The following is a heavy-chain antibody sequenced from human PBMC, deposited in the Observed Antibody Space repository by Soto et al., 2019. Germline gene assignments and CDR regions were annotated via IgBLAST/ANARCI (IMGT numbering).Heavy chain of an antibody. CDR1: GGSFSGYY. V-gene: IGHV4-34*01. D-gene: IGHD3-10*01. J-gene: IGHJ6*02. CDR3: ARAPRRLWFGELSGSYRYYYGMDV. CDR2: INHSGST. Sequence: SETLSLTCAVYGGSFSGYYWIWIRQPPGKGLEWIGEINHSGSTNYNPSLKSRVTISVDTSKNQFSLKLSSVTAADTAVYYCARAPRRLWFGELSGSYRYYYGMDVWGQGTTVTVS.